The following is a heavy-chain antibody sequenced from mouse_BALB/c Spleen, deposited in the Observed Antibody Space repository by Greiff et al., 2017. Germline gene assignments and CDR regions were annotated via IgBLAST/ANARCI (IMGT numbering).Heavy chain of an antibody. D-gene: IGHD4-1*02. CDR3: ASTGTFAFAY. V-gene: IGHV14-3*02. CDR1: GFNIKDTY. Sequence: EVQLVESGAELVKPGASVKLSCTASGFNIKDTYMHWVKQRPEQGLEWIGRIDPANGNTKYDPKFQGKATITADTSSNTAYLQLSSLTSEDTAVYYCASTGTFAFAYWGQGTLVTVSA. CDR2: IDPANGNT. J-gene: IGHJ3*01.